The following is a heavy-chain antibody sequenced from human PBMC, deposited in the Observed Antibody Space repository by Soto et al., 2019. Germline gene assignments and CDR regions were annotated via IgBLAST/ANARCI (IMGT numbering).Heavy chain of an antibody. CDR1: GFTFSSYA. Sequence: PGGSLRLSCAASGFTFSSYATIWVRQATGKGLEWVSGIVGSAGSTYYADSVKGRFTISRDNSKNTLYLQMNSLRAEDTAIYYCAKTRTTNWESHYFDYWGQGALVTVSS. CDR2: IVGSAGST. J-gene: IGHJ4*02. V-gene: IGHV3-23*01. CDR3: AKTRTTNWESHYFDY. D-gene: IGHD7-27*01.